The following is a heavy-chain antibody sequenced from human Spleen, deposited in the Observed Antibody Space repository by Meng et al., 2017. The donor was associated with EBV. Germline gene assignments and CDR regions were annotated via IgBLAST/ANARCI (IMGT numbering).Heavy chain of an antibody. CDR3: ARGQMVQGVLLKRRRFYFFDY. V-gene: IGHV4-61*01. CDR2: IYYSGST. CDR1: SGSVSSGSYY. Sequence: QVQLQESGPGLVKPSETLSLTCTVSSGSVSSGSYYWSWIRKPPGKGLEWIGYIYYSGSTNYNPSLKSRVTISVDTSKNQFSLKLSSVTVADTAVYYCARGQMVQGVLLKRRRFYFFDYWGQGTLVTVSA. J-gene: IGHJ4*02. D-gene: IGHD3-10*01.